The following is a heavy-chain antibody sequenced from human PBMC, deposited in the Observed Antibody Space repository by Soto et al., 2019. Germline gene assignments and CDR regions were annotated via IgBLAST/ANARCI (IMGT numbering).Heavy chain of an antibody. CDR3: TRHAVQYCGGDCYLLPYFDL. CDR2: IRSKANNYAT. J-gene: IGHJ2*01. Sequence: EVQLVESGGGVVQPGGSLKLSCAASGFTFSGSAVHWVRQASGKGLEWVGRIRSKANNYATVYAASVKGRFTISRDDSKNTAYLQMNSLKTEDTAVYYCTRHAVQYCGGDCYLLPYFDLWGRGTLVTVSS. D-gene: IGHD2-21*02. V-gene: IGHV3-73*02. CDR1: GFTFSGSA.